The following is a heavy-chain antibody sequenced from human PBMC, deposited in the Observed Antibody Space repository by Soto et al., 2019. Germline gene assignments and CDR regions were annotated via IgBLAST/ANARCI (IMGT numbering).Heavy chain of an antibody. J-gene: IGHJ4*02. D-gene: IGHD4-17*01. CDR2: IYYSGST. CDR1: GGSISSGDYY. V-gene: IGHV4-30-4*01. Sequence: PSETLSLTCTVSGGSISSGDYYWSWIRQPPGKGLEWIGYIYYSGSTYYNPSLKSRVTISVGTSKNQFSLKLSSVTAADTAVYYCARDPLDYGGNMTWGQGTLVTVSS. CDR3: ARDPLDYGGNMT.